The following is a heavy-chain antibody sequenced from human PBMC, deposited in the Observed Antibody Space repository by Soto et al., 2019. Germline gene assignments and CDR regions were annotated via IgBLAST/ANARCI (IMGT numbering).Heavy chain of an antibody. CDR3: ARDFDVNTALDYWYFDL. CDR1: GGSTTNYY. J-gene: IGHJ2*01. CDR2: IYGSGRT. V-gene: IGHV4-4*07. Sequence: QVQLQESGPGLVKPSETLPLTCTVSGGSTTNYYWSWLRQPAGKGLEYIGRIYGSGRTNYNPSLKNRVTMSVSLNQMSLRLTSVTAADTAVYYCARDFDVNTALDYWYFDLWGRGALVTVSS. D-gene: IGHD5-18*01.